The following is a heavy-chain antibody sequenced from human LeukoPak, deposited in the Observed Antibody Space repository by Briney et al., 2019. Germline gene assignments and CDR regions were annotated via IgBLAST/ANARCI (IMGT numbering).Heavy chain of an antibody. CDR3: ARHYDTSGIWFYFDY. D-gene: IGHD3-22*01. Sequence: SETLSLTCTVSGGSISTYYWSWIRRPPGKGLEWIGYIYYNGNTNFNPSLKSRVTISLDTSKNQFSLRLSSVTAADTAVYYCARHYDTSGIWFYFDYWGQGTLLTVSS. CDR1: GGSISTYY. CDR2: IYYNGNT. J-gene: IGHJ4*02. V-gene: IGHV4-59*08.